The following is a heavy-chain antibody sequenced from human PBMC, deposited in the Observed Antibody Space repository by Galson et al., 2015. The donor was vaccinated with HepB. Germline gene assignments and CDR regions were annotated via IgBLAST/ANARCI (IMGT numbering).Heavy chain of an antibody. CDR3: AKVVVVIGITGAFDI. V-gene: IGHV3-23*01. CDR2: ISGSGGST. CDR1: GGTFSSYA. D-gene: IGHD2-21*01. J-gene: IGHJ3*02. Sequence: SCKASGGTFSSYAMTWVRQAPGKGLEWVSVISGSGGSTYYADSVKGRFTISRDNSKNTLDLQMNSLRAEDTAVYYCAKVVVVIGITGAFDIWGQGTMVTVSS.